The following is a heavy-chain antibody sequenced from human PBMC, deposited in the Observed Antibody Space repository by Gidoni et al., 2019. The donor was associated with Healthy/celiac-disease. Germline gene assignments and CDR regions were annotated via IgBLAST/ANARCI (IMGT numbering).Heavy chain of an antibody. J-gene: IGHJ4*02. CDR1: RFTFSSYS. V-gene: IGHV3-21*01. D-gene: IGHD1-7*01. CDR3: ARLTGTTFDY. CDR2: ISSSSSYI. Sequence: EVQLVVSGGGLVKPGGSLRLSDAASRFTFSSYSLNWDRQAPGKGLVWVSSISSSSSYIYYADSVKGRFTISRDNAKNSLYLQMNSLRAEDTAVYYCARLTGTTFDYWGQGTLVTVSS.